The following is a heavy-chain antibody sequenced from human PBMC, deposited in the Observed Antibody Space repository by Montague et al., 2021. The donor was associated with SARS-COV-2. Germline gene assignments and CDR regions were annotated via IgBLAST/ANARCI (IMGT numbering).Heavy chain of an antibody. CDR3: ARETYTSGWFQQLDY. J-gene: IGHJ4*02. CDR1: GGSISSSNYY. Sequence: SETLSLTCTVSGGSISSSNYYWGWIRQPPGKGLEWIGSICYSGTTYYNPSLQSRVTISVDTSKKQFSLKLSSVTAADTAVYYCARETYTSGWFQQLDYWGQGTLVTVSS. D-gene: IGHD6-19*01. V-gene: IGHV4-39*02. CDR2: ICYSGTT.